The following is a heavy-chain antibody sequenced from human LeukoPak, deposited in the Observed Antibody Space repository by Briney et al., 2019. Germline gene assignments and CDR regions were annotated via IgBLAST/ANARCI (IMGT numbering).Heavy chain of an antibody. Sequence: PGGSLRLSCAASGFTFSSYGMHWVRQAPGKGLEWVAFIRYDGSNKYYADSVKGRFTMSRDNSKNTLYLQMNSLRAEDTAVYYCAKGHYYDSSGYYYYFDYWGQGTLVTVSS. CDR3: AKGHYYDSSGYYYYFDY. CDR2: IRYDGSNK. V-gene: IGHV3-30*02. D-gene: IGHD3-22*01. J-gene: IGHJ4*02. CDR1: GFTFSSYG.